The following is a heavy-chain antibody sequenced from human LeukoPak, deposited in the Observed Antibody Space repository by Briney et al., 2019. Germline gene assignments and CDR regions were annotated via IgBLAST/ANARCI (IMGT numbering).Heavy chain of an antibody. CDR1: GFTFDDSG. V-gene: IGHV3-74*01. CDR3: ARGSRPRIAVAGHWFDP. CDR2: INGDGRSI. D-gene: IGHD6-19*01. J-gene: IGHJ5*02. Sequence: PGGSLRLSCAASGFTFDDSGMSWVRQAPGKGLVWVSRINGDGRSISYADSVKGRFTISRDNAKNTLYLQMNSLRAEDTAVYYCARGSRPRIAVAGHWFDPWGQGTLVAVSS.